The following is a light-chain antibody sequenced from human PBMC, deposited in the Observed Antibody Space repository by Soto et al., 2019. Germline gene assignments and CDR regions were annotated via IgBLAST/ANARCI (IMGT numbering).Light chain of an antibody. Sequence: IVLTQSPGCLSLSPGGRATLSCRTTQTVVSNYICWYQQKPGQAPRRLIFGASIRATGLPGRFSGSASGTDFTLTISRLEPEDFAVYCCQQYGSSPSTFGQGTKVDIK. CDR1: QTVVSNY. CDR3: QQYGSSPST. J-gene: IGKJ1*01. V-gene: IGKV3-20*01. CDR2: GAS.